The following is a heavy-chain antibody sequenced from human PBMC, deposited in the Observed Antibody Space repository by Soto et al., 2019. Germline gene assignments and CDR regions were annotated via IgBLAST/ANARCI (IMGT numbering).Heavy chain of an antibody. D-gene: IGHD4-17*01. CDR3: ARDPYGDYLPDPDY. V-gene: IGHV3-30-3*01. Sequence: GSLRLSCAASGFTFISYAIHWVRQSAGKWLEWVAVISYDGSNKYYADSVKGRFTISRDNSKNTLYLQMNSLRAEDTAVYYCARDPYGDYLPDPDYWGQGTLVTVSS. CDR2: ISYDGSNK. CDR1: GFTFISYA. J-gene: IGHJ4*02.